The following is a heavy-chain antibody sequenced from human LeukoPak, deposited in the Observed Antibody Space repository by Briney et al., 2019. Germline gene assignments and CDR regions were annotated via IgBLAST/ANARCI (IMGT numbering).Heavy chain of an antibody. V-gene: IGHV3-23*01. CDR2: ISGSGGST. CDR3: AKDAGYYDSSPGY. CDR1: GFTFSSYS. Sequence: GGSLRLSCAASGFTFSSYSMNWVRQAPGKGLEWVSAISGSGGSTYYADSVKGRFTISRDNSKNTLYLQMNSLRAEDTAVYYCAKDAGYYDSSPGYWGQGTLDTVSS. J-gene: IGHJ4*02. D-gene: IGHD3-22*01.